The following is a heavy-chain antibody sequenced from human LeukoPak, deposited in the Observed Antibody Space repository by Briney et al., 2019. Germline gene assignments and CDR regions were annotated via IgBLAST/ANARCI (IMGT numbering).Heavy chain of an antibody. J-gene: IGHJ4*02. V-gene: IGHV4-59*01. CDR2: IYYTGST. D-gene: IGHD3-22*01. CDR1: GGSISSYY. Sequence: SETLSLTCTVPGGSISSYYWSWIRQPPGKGLEWIGYIYYTGSTSYNPSLKSRVTISVDTSKNQFSLRLSSVTAADTAVYYCAAGGYYDSSGTDYWGQGTLVTVSS. CDR3: AAGGYYDSSGTDY.